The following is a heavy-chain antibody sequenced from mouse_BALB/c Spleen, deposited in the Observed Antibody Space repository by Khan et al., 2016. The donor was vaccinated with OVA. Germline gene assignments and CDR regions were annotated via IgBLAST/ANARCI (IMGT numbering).Heavy chain of an antibody. CDR1: GFNIKDTY. Sequence: VQLQQSGAEFVKPGASVKLSCTASGFNIKDTYMHWINQRPQQGLVWIGRIDPANGNVKYDPNFQDKATIAADASPNTAYLQPSSLTSADTAVDYCTRGAYNGLFAYWGQGTLVTVSA. J-gene: IGHJ3*01. CDR3: TRGAYNGLFAY. CDR2: IDPANGNV. D-gene: IGHD2-10*01. V-gene: IGHV14-3*02.